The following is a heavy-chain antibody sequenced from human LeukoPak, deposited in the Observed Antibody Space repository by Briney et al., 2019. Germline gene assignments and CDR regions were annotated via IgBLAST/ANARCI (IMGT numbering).Heavy chain of an antibody. CDR2: IYYSGNT. CDR3: ARSYCGGGSCGAFDI. V-gene: IGHV4-59*01. CDR1: GGSISSYY. D-gene: IGHD2-15*01. J-gene: IGHJ3*02. Sequence: SETLSLTCTVSGGSISSYYWNWIRQPPGKGLEWIGYIYYSGNTNYNPSLKSRVTISVDTSKNQFSLRLSSVTAADTAVYYCARSYCGGGSCGAFDIWGQGTMVTVSS.